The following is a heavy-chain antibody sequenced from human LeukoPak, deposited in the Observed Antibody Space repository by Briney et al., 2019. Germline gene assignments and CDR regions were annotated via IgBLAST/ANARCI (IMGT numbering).Heavy chain of an antibody. CDR3: AASLPNIVVVPAAKGPFGS. CDR1: GFTFSNYP. D-gene: IGHD2-2*01. CDR2: INGGGGGGT. Sequence: GGSLRLSRVVSGFTFSNYPMSWVRQAPGKGLEWVSGINGGGGGGTFHADSVRGRFTISRDNSKNTLYLQMSSLRAEDTAVYYCAASLPNIVVVPAAKGPFGSWGQGTLVTVSS. V-gene: IGHV3-23*01. J-gene: IGHJ5*02.